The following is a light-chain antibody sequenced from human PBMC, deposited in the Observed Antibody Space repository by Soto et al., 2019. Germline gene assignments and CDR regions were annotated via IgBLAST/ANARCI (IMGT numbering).Light chain of an antibody. CDR3: AAWDDSLSGPV. J-gene: IGLJ7*01. CDR2: RNN. Sequence: QSVLTQPPSASGTPGQRVTISCSGSSSNIGSNYVYWYQQLPGTAPKLLIYRNNQRPSGVPDRFSASKSDTSASLAISGLRSEDEADYHCAAWDDSLSGPVFGGGTQLTVL. CDR1: SSNIGSNY. V-gene: IGLV1-47*01.